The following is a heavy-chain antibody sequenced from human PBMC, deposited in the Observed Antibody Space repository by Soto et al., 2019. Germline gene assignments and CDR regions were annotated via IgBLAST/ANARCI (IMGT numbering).Heavy chain of an antibody. V-gene: IGHV4-61*01. CDR3: ARDRRVRGVLDV. Sequence: SETLSFTCTVSGGSFSSGSYYWSWIRQPPGKGLEWIGYIYYSGSTNYNPSLKSRVTISADTSKNQFSLKLSSVTAADTAVYYCARDRRVRGVLDVWGQGTTVTVSS. CDR2: IYYSGST. D-gene: IGHD3-10*01. CDR1: GGSFSSGSYY. J-gene: IGHJ6*02.